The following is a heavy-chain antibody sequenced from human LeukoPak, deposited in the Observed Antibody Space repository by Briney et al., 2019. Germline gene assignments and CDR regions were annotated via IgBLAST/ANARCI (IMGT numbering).Heavy chain of an antibody. D-gene: IGHD3-10*01. J-gene: IGHJ4*02. CDR3: ARRGYGSGSYYYFDY. CDR2: INPNSGAT. V-gene: IGHV1-2*02. CDR1: GYTFTDYY. Sequence: ASVKVSCKASGYTFTDYYIHWVRQAPGQGLKWMGWINPNSGATNFAREFQGRVTMTRDTSITTAYMELSRLRSDDTAVYYCARRGYGSGSYYYFDYWGQGTLVTVSS.